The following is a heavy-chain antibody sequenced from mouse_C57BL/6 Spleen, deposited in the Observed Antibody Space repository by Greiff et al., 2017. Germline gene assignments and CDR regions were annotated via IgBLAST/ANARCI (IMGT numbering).Heavy chain of an antibody. D-gene: IGHD1-1*02. CDR1: GFTFSDYG. CDR2: ISSGSSTI. Sequence: EVQGVESGGGLVKPGGSLKLSCAASGFTFSDYGMHWVRQAPEKGLEWVAYISSGSSTIYYADTVKGRFTISRDNAKNTLFLQMSSLEYEDTAMYYCARDQGGARAMDDWGQGTSVTVAS. J-gene: IGHJ4*01. CDR3: ARDQGGARAMDD. V-gene: IGHV5-17*01.